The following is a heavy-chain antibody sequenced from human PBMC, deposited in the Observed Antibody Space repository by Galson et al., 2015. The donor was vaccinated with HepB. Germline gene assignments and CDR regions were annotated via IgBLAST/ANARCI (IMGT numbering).Heavy chain of an antibody. J-gene: IGHJ2*01. D-gene: IGHD4-17*01. CDR2: IIPFYGTT. Sequence: SVKGSCKASGHTFATYSISWVRHAPGQGLEWMGGIIPFYGTTNYAQNFQGRVTITADESMSTAYIELSSLRSEDTAVYYCARGPTTVSIPFWYFDLWGRGTLVTVSS. V-gene: IGHV1-69*13. CDR3: ARGPTTVSIPFWYFDL. CDR1: GHTFATYS.